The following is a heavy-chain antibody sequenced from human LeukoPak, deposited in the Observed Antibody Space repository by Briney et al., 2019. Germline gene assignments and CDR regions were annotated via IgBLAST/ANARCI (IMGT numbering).Heavy chain of an antibody. CDR2: ISDTGGRT. CDR1: GITLSNYG. V-gene: IGHV3-23*01. J-gene: IGHJ4*02. Sequence: GGSLRLSCAVSGITLSNYGMTWVRQAPGKGLEWVAGISDTGGRTNYADSVKGRFTISRDHPKNTLYLQMNSLRAEDTAVYFCAKRGVVIRVILVGFHKEAYYFDSWGQGALVTVSS. D-gene: IGHD3-22*01. CDR3: AKRGVVIRVILVGFHKEAYYFDS.